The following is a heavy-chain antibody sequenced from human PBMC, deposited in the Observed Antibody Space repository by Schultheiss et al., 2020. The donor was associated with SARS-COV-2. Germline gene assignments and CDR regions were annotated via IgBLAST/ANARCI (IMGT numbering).Heavy chain of an antibody. J-gene: IGHJ4*02. CDR3: ARDSRGSQFDY. V-gene: IGHV4-30-4*01. CDR1: GGSISSGDYY. Sequence: SETLSLTCTVSGGSISSGDYYWSWIRQPPGKGLEWIGYIYYSGSTYYNPSLKSRVTISVDTSKNQFSLKLSSVTAADTAVYYCARDSRGSQFDYWGQGTLVTVSS. CDR2: IYYSGST. D-gene: IGHD3-10*01.